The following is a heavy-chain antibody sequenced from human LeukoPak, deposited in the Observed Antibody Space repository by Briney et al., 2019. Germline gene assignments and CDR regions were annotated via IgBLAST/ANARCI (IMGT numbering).Heavy chain of an antibody. J-gene: IGHJ4*02. CDR2: TYYRSKWGN. Sequence: SQTLSLTCAISGDSVSSNSAAWNWIRQSPPRGLEWLGRTYYRSKWGNDYAVSVKGRISINSDTSKNQFTLQLNSVTPEDTAVYYCAKGSATTVVTIDYWGQGTLVTVSS. CDR1: GDSVSSNSAA. V-gene: IGHV6-1*01. CDR3: AKGSATTVVTIDY. D-gene: IGHD4-23*01.